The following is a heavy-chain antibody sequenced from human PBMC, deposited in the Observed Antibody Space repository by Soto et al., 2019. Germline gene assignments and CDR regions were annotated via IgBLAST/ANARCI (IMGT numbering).Heavy chain of an antibody. J-gene: IGHJ4*02. CDR3: ARDPWGLRPGDY. CDR2: INHSGST. CDR1: GGSFSGYY. D-gene: IGHD5-12*01. V-gene: IGHV4-34*01. Sequence: QVQLQQWGAGLLKPSETLSLTCAVYGGSFSGYYWSWIRQPPGKGLEWIGEINHSGSTNYNPSLKSRVTISVDTSKNQFSLKLSSVTAADTAVYYCARDPWGLRPGDYWGQGTLVTVSS.